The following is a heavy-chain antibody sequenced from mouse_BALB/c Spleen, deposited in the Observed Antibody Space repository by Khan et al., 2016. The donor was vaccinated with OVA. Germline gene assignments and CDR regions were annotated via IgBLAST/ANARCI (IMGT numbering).Heavy chain of an antibody. CDR1: GYTFANYA. D-gene: IGHD6-1*01. CDR2: INPSTGYT. CDR3: VRIPNPPSECDN. J-gene: IGHJ2*01. V-gene: IGHV1-4*01. Sequence: VELVESGTELARPGASVKLSCKASGYTFANYAMHWVKQRPGQGLEWIGSINPSTGYTNYNQKFNDKATLSTDRSSSTAYLQLSSLKSDEPAVYSCVRIPNPPSECDNWGQGTTLTVSS.